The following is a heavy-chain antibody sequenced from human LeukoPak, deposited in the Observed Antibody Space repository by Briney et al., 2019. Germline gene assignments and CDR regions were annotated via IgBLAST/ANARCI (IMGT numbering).Heavy chain of an antibody. V-gene: IGHV4-34*01. J-gene: IGHJ4*02. CDR3: ARGRSLLWFGGLLPFDY. CDR2: INHSGST. Sequence: PSETLSLTCAVYGGSFSGYYWSWIRQPPGKGLEWIGEINHSGSTNYNPSLKSRVTISVDTSKNQFSLKLSSVTAADTAVYYCARGRSLLWFGGLLPFDYWGQGTLVTVSS. CDR1: GGSFSGYY. D-gene: IGHD3-10*01.